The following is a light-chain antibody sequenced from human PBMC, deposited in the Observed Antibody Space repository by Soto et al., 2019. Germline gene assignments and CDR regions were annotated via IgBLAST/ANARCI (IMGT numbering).Light chain of an antibody. J-gene: IGKJ4*01. CDR1: QSVYGNF. CDR2: GAS. V-gene: IGKV3-20*01. CDR3: QQYARSRLT. Sequence: IVLTQSPGTLSLSPGESATLSCRASQSVYGNFVAWYQQKPGQAPRLLVYGASSRATGIPDRFSGSGSGTDFTLTISRLEPEDFALYYCQQYARSRLTFGGGTKVEIK.